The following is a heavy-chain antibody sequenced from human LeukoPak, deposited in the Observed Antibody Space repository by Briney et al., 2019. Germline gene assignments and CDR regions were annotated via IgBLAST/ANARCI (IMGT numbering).Heavy chain of an antibody. CDR2: IWSDGNNK. Sequence: SGGSLRLSCAASGFTFSTYGMHWVRQAPGKGLEWVAVIWSDGNNKYDADSVKGRFTISRDNSKNTLYLQMNSLRAEDTAVYYCARVMGAAYYLDSWGQGTLVTVSS. CDR3: ARVMGAAYYLDS. V-gene: IGHV3-33*01. D-gene: IGHD1-26*01. CDR1: GFTFSTYG. J-gene: IGHJ4*02.